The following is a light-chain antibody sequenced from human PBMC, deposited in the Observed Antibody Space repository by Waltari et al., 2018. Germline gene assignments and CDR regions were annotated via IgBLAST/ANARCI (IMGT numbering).Light chain of an antibody. J-gene: IGLJ3*02. CDR1: SGHSSNV. V-gene: IGLV4-69*01. Sequence: QLVLTQSPSASASLGASVKLTRDLSSGHSSNVIAWLQQQPEKGPRYLMKVNSDGSHSKGDKIPDRFSGSSSGTEHYLTLASLQSEDEADYYCQTGGHGTWVFGGGTKLTVL. CDR2: VNSDGSH. CDR3: QTGGHGTWV.